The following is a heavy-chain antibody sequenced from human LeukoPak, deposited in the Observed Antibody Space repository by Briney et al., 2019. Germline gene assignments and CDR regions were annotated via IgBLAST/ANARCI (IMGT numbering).Heavy chain of an antibody. V-gene: IGHV3-30*03. CDR3: AREWGRIAVAGGPGY. J-gene: IGHJ4*02. CDR1: GFTFSSYG. CDR2: ISYDGSNK. Sequence: GGSLRLSCAASGFTFSSYGMHWVRQAPGKGLEWVAVISYDGSNKYYADSVKGRFTISRDNSKNTLYLQMSSLRVEDTAVYYCAREWGRIAVAGGPGYWGQGALVTVSS. D-gene: IGHD6-19*01.